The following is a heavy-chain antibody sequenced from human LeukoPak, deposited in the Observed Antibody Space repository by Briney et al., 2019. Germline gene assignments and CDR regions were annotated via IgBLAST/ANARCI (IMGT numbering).Heavy chain of an antibody. CDR1: GFTVSSNY. V-gene: IGHV3-53*01. CDR3: ARVDRTYYYDSSGYFDY. CDR2: IYSGGST. Sequence: LPGGSLRLSCAASGFTVSSNYMSWVRQAPGKGLEWVSVIYSGGSTYYADSVKGRFTISRDNSKNTLYLQMNSLRAEDTAVYYCARVDRTYYYDSSGYFDYWGQGTLATVSS. D-gene: IGHD3-22*01. J-gene: IGHJ4*02.